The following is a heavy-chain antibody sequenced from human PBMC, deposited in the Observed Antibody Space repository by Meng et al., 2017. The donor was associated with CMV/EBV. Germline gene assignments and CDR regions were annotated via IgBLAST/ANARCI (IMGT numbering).Heavy chain of an antibody. J-gene: IGHJ6*02. CDR3: AKQITITNYYYYYAMDV. D-gene: IGHD5-24*01. V-gene: IGHV3-33*06. CDR1: GFTFSSSG. CDR2: IWSDGTSK. Sequence: SLKISCAASGFTFSSSGLHWVRQAPGKGLEWVAVIWSDGTSKHYTDSVKGRFTISRDNSKNTMYLQMNSLRAEDTAVYYCAKQITITNYYYYYAMDVWGQGTTVTVSS.